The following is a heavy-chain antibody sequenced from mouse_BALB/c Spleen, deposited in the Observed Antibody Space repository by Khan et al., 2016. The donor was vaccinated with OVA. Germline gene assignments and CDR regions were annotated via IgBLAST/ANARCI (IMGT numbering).Heavy chain of an antibody. J-gene: IGHJ1*01. Sequence: QIQLVQSGPELKKPGETVKISCKASGYTFTNYGMNWVKQAPGKGLKWMGWINTYTGEPTYADDFKGRFAFSLETSASTAYLRINNLKNEDTAKYFCARMKPYWYFDLWGAGTTVTVSS. V-gene: IGHV9-3-1*01. CDR1: GYTFTNYG. CDR3: ARMKPYWYFDL. CDR2: INTYTGEP.